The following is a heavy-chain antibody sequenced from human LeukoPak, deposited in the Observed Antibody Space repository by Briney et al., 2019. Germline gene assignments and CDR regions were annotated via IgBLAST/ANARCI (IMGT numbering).Heavy chain of an antibody. V-gene: IGHV3-53*01. CDR3: ATRIGAGGLFYFDY. CDR2: IHTSDNT. Sequence: GGSLRLSCAASGFIVSGKYMSWVRQAPGKGLEWVSGIHTSDNTFYADYVKGRFSISRDTSKNTLNLQMNTLRAEDTAVYYCATRIGAGGLFYFDYWGQGTLVTVSS. CDR1: GFIVSGKY. D-gene: IGHD6-13*01. J-gene: IGHJ4*02.